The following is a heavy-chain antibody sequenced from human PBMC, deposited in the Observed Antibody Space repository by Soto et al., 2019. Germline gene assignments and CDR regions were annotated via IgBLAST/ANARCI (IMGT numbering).Heavy chain of an antibody. J-gene: IGHJ3*02. D-gene: IGHD3-10*01. CDR2: INPNSGGT. Sequence: ASVKVSCKASGYTFTGYYMHWVRQAPGQGLEWMGWINPNSGGTNYAQKFQGRVTMTRDTSISTAYMELSRLRSDDTAVYYCAREPSYYGSGSYLLDAFDIWGQGTMVTVSS. CDR3: AREPSYYGSGSYLLDAFDI. V-gene: IGHV1-2*02. CDR1: GYTFTGYY.